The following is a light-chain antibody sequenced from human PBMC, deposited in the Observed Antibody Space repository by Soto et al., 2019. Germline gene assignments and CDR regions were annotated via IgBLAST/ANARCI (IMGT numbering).Light chain of an antibody. Sequence: EIVMTQSPLFLSVTPGEPASITCRSSQSLLLSNGYNYLDWFLQKPGQSPQLLIYLASYRASGVPDRFSGSGSGTDFTLKISRVEAEDVGVYYCMQSLRAWTFGQGTKVEIK. CDR2: LAS. CDR1: QSLLLSNGYNY. CDR3: MQSLRAWT. J-gene: IGKJ1*01. V-gene: IGKV2-28*01.